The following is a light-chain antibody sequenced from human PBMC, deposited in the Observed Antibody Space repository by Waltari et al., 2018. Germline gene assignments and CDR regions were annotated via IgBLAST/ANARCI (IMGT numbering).Light chain of an antibody. CDR2: EVS. J-gene: IGLJ2*01. Sequence: QSALTQPASVSGSPGQSITIPCTGTSSDVGAYNYVSWYQQHPGKAPKLLVYEVSNRPSGVSNRFSGSKSGNTASLTISGLQAEDEADYYCNSYTSSSTQLFGGGTKLTVL. CDR3: NSYTSSSTQL. V-gene: IGLV2-14*01. CDR1: SSDVGAYNY.